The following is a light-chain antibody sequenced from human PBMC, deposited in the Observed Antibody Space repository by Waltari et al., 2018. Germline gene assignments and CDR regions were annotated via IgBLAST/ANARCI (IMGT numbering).Light chain of an antibody. Sequence: EVVLTQSPATLSLSPGERATLSCRASQSVVRFLAWYQHKPGQAPRLLIYDASTRAAGVPARFSGSGSGRDFTLTISSLQPEDFATYYCQQSYSTPVTFGPGTKVDIK. V-gene: IGKV3-11*02. CDR3: QQSYSTPVT. CDR2: DAS. CDR1: QSVVRF. J-gene: IGKJ3*01.